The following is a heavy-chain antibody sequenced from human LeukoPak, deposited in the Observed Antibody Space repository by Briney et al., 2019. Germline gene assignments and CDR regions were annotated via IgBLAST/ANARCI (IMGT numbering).Heavy chain of an antibody. CDR2: IKQGGFET. J-gene: IGHJ4*02. Sequence: GGSLRLSCTASGFTFSSYWMSWVRQAPGKGLEWVANIKQGGFETYYLDSVKGRFTISRDNTKNSLYLEMNSLRVEDTAVYYCARGGLTTGWYYFDSWDRGALVTVSS. CDR1: GFTFSSYW. CDR3: ARGGLTTGWYYFDS. D-gene: IGHD6-19*01. V-gene: IGHV3-7*01.